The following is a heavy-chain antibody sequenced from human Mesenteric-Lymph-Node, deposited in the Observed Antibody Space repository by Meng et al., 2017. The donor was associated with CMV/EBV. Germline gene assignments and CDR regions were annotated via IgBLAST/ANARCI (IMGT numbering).Heavy chain of an antibody. V-gene: IGHV1-46*01. J-gene: IGHJ4*02. CDR3: ARVGPYESFDY. Sequence: SCTASGYTFTNYYIHWVRQAPGQGLEWMGIVNPSDGSTSYAQKFQGSVTMSRDTSTTTVYIEMNSLNSDDAAVYCCARVGPYESFDYWGQGTLVTVSS. CDR1: GYTFTNYY. CDR2: VNPSDGST. D-gene: IGHD3-3*01.